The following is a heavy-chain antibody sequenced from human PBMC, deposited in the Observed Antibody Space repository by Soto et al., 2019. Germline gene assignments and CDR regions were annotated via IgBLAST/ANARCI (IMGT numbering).Heavy chain of an antibody. D-gene: IGHD3-16*02. Sequence: EASVKVSCKASGYTFTSYDINWVRQATGQGLEWMGWMNPNSGNTGYAQKFQGRVTMTRNTSISTAYMELSSLRSEDTAVYYCARAAEMITFGGVIRFDPWGQGTLVTVSS. CDR2: MNPNSGNT. CDR3: ARAAEMITFGGVIRFDP. V-gene: IGHV1-8*01. CDR1: GYTFTSYD. J-gene: IGHJ5*02.